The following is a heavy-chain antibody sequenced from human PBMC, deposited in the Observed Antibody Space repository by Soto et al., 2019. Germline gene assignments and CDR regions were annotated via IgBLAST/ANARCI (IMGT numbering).Heavy chain of an antibody. Sequence: EIQLLESGGGLAQPGGSLRLSCSDSGFKLINYAMSWVRQAPGKGLQWVAGIRGSGGVTYYEDSVKGRFTISRDNSKNPLYLQCSTLRAADADVYYCAKGDAVVIIDSWGQGGLVSVSS. V-gene: IGHV3-23*01. D-gene: IGHD2-21*01. CDR1: GFKLINYA. CDR3: AKGDAVVIIDS. J-gene: IGHJ4*02. CDR2: IRGSGGVT.